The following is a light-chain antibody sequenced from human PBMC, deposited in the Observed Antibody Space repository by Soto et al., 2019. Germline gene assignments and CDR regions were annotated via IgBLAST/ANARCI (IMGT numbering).Light chain of an antibody. CDR3: QQRSNWSPSIT. CDR1: QSVSSY. CDR2: DAS. Sequence: EIVLTQSPATLSLSPGERATLSCRASQSVSSYLAWYQQNPGQAPRLLIYDASNRATGIPARFSGSGSGTDFTLTISSLEPEDFAVYYCQQRSNWSPSITFGQGTRLEIK. V-gene: IGKV3-11*01. J-gene: IGKJ5*01.